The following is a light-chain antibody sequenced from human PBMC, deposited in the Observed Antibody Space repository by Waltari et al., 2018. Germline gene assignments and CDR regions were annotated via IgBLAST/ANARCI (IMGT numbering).Light chain of an antibody. CDR2: EDN. CDR3: YSTDSSGLGV. V-gene: IGLV3-10*01. J-gene: IGLJ1*01. Sequence: SDELTQPPSVSVSPGQTDRITCSGDALPKKYAHWYQQKSGQAPVVVIYEDNKRPSEIPARFSGSISGTMATLTISGAQVEDEADYYCYSTDSSGLGVFGTGTKVTVL. CDR1: ALPKKY.